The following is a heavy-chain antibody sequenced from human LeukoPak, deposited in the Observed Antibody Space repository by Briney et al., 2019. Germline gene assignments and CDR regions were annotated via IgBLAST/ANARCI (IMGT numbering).Heavy chain of an antibody. CDR1: GGSISSSSYY. J-gene: IGHJ4*02. Sequence: KSSETLSLTCTVSGGSISSSSYYWGWIRQPPGKGLEWIGSINYSGSTYYNPSLKSRVTISVDTSKNQFSLKLSSVTAADTAVYYCARRRFLRGPDVVNPFDYWGQGTLVTVSS. V-gene: IGHV4-39*01. CDR2: INYSGST. D-gene: IGHD5/OR15-5a*01. CDR3: ARRRFLRGPDVVNPFDY.